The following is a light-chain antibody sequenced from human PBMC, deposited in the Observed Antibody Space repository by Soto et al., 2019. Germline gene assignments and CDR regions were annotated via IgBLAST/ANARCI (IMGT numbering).Light chain of an antibody. J-gene: IGKJ2*01. CDR2: GAS. CDR3: QQYNSYSYT. CDR1: QPITTW. V-gene: IGKV1-5*01. Sequence: DIQMTQSPSTLSASIGDSVTITCRASQPITTWLAWYQQKPGRAPRLLISGASSLESGVPSRFSGSGSGTEFTLTISSLQSDDFATYYCQQYNSYSYTFGQGTKVDIK.